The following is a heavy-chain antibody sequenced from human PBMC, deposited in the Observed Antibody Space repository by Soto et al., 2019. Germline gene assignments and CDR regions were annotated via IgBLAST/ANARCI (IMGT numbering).Heavy chain of an antibody. CDR3: ARSPLGYCSGGSCYSGKDYYYYYGMDV. CDR2: LIPIFGTA. J-gene: IGHJ6*02. CDR1: GGTFSSYA. Sequence: QVQLVQSGAEVKKPGSSVKVSCKASGGTFSSYAISWVRQAPGQGLEWMGGLIPIFGTANYAQKFQGRVTITADESTSTAYMELSSLRSEDTAVYYCARSPLGYCSGGSCYSGKDYYYYYGMDVWGQGTTVTVSS. D-gene: IGHD2-15*01. V-gene: IGHV1-69*01.